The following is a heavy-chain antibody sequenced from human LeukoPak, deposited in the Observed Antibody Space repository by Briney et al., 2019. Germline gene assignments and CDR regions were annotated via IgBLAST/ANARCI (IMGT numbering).Heavy chain of an antibody. CDR3: ASIPVSGAPLSN. J-gene: IGHJ4*02. D-gene: IGHD6-19*01. Sequence: SETLSLICTVSGYSISSLYWSWIRQPPGKGLEWIGYIYYSGSTTYNPSLKSRVTMSVDTSKNQFSLKLTSVTAADTAVYYCASIPVSGAPLSNWGQGTLVTVSS. CDR2: IYYSGST. CDR1: GYSISSLY. V-gene: IGHV4-59*01.